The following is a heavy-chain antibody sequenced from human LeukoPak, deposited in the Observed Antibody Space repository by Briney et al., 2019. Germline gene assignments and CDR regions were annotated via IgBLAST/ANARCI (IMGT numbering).Heavy chain of an antibody. D-gene: IGHD3-22*01. Sequence: GGSLGLSCAASGFTFDDYGMSWVRQAPGEGLEWVSGINWNGGSTGYADSVKGRFTISRDNAKNSLYLQMNSLRAEDTALYYCAREAPEYYYDSSGYYFDYWGQGTLVTVSS. CDR3: AREAPEYYYDSSGYYFDY. CDR1: GFTFDDYG. V-gene: IGHV3-20*04. CDR2: INWNGGST. J-gene: IGHJ4*02.